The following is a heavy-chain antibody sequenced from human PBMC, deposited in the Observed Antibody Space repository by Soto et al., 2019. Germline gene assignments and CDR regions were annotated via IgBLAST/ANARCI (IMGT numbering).Heavy chain of an antibody. V-gene: IGHV6-1*01. Sequence: SQTLSLTCAISGDSVSSNSAAWNWIRQSPSRGLEWLGRTYYRSKWYNDYAVSVKSRITINPDTSKNQFSLQLNSVTPEDTAVYYCARDLALRYFDWLSVGSVFHSNWFDPWGQGTLVTVSS. CDR2: TYYRSKWYN. D-gene: IGHD3-9*01. CDR1: GDSVSSNSAA. CDR3: ARDLALRYFDWLSVGSVFHSNWFDP. J-gene: IGHJ5*02.